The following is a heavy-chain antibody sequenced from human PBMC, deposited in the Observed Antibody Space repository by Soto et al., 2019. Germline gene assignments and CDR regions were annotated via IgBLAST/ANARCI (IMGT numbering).Heavy chain of an antibody. CDR2: IYYRGST. D-gene: IGHD2-21*01. CDR1: GGSISSGDYY. V-gene: IGHV4-30-4*01. CDR3: ARGAHVDYFDY. Sequence: VQLQESGPGLVKPSQTLSLTCTVSGGSISSGDYYWSWIRQPPGKGLEWIGYIYYRGSTYYNPSRKRRVTISVDTSKNQFSLKRSSVTAADTAVYYCARGAHVDYFDYWGQGTLVTVSS. J-gene: IGHJ4*02.